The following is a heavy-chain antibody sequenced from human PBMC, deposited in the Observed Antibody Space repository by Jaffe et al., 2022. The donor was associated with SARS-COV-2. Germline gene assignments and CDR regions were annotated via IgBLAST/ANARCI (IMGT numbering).Heavy chain of an antibody. CDR2: IHAGNGDT. J-gene: IGHJ4*02. D-gene: IGHD3-3*01. Sequence: QVQLVQSGADVKKPGASVKVSCKASGYSFTSYTMHWVRQAPGQRFEWMGWIHAGNGDTKYSQNFQDRVIITMDTSASTAYMEVSSLRSEDTAVYYCAREQYDYWSGYSRYYDIWGQGTLVTVSS. CDR1: GYSFTSYT. CDR3: AREQYDYWSGYSRYYDI. V-gene: IGHV1-3*01.